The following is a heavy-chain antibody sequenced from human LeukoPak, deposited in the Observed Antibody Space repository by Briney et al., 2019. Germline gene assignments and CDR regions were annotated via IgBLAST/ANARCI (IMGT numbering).Heavy chain of an antibody. V-gene: IGHV5-51*01. Sequence: GESLKISCKASGYSFTSYWIAWVRPMPGQGLEWMGIIYPGDSDTRYGPSFQGQVTISADKSTSTAYLQWSSLEASDTAMYYCARGGVDNRCLDYCGQGSLVTVSS. J-gene: IGHJ4*02. CDR3: ARGGVDNRCLDY. CDR1: GYSFTSYW. D-gene: IGHD1-14*01. CDR2: IYPGDSDT.